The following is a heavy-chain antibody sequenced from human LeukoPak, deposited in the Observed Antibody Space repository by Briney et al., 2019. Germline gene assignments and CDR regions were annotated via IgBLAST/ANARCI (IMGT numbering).Heavy chain of an antibody. CDR2: IKYDGSEK. Sequence: GGSLRLSCTVSGFTFSTYWMSWARQAPGKGLEWVANIKYDGSEKYYVDSVKGRFTISRDNAKNSLSLQMNSLRAEDSAMYYCTRNKRGDYWGRGTLVTVSS. CDR3: TRNKRGDY. J-gene: IGHJ4*02. D-gene: IGHD1-1*01. V-gene: IGHV3-7*01. CDR1: GFTFSTYW.